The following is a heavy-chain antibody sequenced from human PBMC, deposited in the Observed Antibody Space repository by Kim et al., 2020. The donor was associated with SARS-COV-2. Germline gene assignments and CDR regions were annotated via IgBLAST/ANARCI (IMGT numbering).Heavy chain of an antibody. J-gene: IGHJ6*02. V-gene: IGHV4-34*01. Sequence: NYHQSLKSRVTISVDTAKNQFSLKLSSVTAADTAVYYCARVSYYYYGMDVWGQGTTVTVSS. CDR3: ARVSYYYYGMDV.